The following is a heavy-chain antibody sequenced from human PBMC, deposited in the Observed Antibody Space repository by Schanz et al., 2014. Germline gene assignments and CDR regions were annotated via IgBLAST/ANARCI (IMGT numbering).Heavy chain of an antibody. CDR2: ISDSGDTA. D-gene: IGHD1-26*01. Sequence: EVQLVESGGGLVQPGGSLRLSCAASGFAFSSYGMNWLRQAPGKGLEWVSLISDSGDTAYYADSVKGRFTISRDNFKGALYLQMNSLRAEDTGLYFCARGGSGSHYRLDYWGQGTLVTVSS. J-gene: IGHJ4*02. V-gene: IGHV3-23*04. CDR3: ARGGSGSHYRLDY. CDR1: GFAFSSYG.